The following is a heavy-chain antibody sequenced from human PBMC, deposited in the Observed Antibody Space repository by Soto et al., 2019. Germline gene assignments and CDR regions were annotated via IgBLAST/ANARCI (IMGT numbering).Heavy chain of an antibody. CDR2: IYPSGMP. V-gene: IGHV4-30-2*01. CDR3: ARERGGYGLFDS. CDR1: RGSVSPPAYS. J-gene: IGHJ4*02. D-gene: IGHD5-18*01. Sequence: SETLSLTCPVSRGSVSPPAYSWSWIRQPPGKGLAWIGYIYPSGMPFYNPSLRSRVTISIDRSNDQFSLNLKSVTAADTAVYYCARERGGYGLFDSWGQGTQVTVSS.